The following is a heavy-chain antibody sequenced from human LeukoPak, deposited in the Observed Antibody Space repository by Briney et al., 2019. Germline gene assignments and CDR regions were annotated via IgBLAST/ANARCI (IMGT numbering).Heavy chain of an antibody. Sequence: GGSLRLSCAASGFTFSSYAMSRVRQAPGKGLEWVSAISGSGGSTYYADSVKGRFTISRDNSKNTLYLRMNSLRAEDTAVYYCAKGYGWEASYYYYYMDVWGKGTTVTISS. CDR1: GFTFSSYA. D-gene: IGHD1-26*01. J-gene: IGHJ6*03. CDR2: ISGSGGST. CDR3: AKGYGWEASYYYYYMDV. V-gene: IGHV3-23*01.